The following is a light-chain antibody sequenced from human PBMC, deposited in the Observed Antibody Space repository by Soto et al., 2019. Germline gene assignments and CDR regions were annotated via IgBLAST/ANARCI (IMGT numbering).Light chain of an antibody. Sequence: EIVMTQSPATLSVSPGERATLSCRASHSVSSNLAWYQHKPGQAPRLLIYGASIRATGIPARFSGSGSGTEFTLTISSLQPEDFVVYYCQQYNNWITFGQGTRLEIK. V-gene: IGKV3-15*01. J-gene: IGKJ5*01. CDR1: HSVSSN. CDR3: QQYNNWIT. CDR2: GAS.